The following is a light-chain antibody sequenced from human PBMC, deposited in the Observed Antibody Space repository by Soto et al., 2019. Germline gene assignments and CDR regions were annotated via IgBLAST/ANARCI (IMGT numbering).Light chain of an antibody. J-gene: IGKJ5*01. Sequence: DIQMTQSPSTLSASVGDRVTITCRASQSISSWLAWYQQKPGRAPKVLIFDASSLESGVPSRFSGSGSATEFTLTISSLQPDDFAVYYCQQDYNLPITFGQGTRLEIK. CDR1: QSISSW. CDR3: QQDYNLPIT. V-gene: IGKV1-5*01. CDR2: DAS.